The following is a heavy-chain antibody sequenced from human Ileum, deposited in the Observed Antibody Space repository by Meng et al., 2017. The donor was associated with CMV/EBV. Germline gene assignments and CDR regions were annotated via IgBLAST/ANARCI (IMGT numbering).Heavy chain of an antibody. CDR2: IYAGNGNT. D-gene: IGHD5-18*01. Sequence: ASPYTFSSYAMPWVRQAPGQRLEWMGWIYAGNGNTQYSRKCQGRVTITRDTSASTAYMELSSLRSEDTAVYYCARVPEGGYSYDFDYWGQGTLVTVSS. CDR1: PYTFSSYA. V-gene: IGHV1-3*01. CDR3: ARVPEGGYSYDFDY. J-gene: IGHJ4*02.